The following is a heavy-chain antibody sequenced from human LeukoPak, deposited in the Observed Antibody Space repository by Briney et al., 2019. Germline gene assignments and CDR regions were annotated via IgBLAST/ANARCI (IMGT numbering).Heavy chain of an antibody. Sequence: SETLSLTCTVSGGSISSGGYYWSWIRQHPGKGLEWIGYIYYSGSTYYNPSLKSRVTISVDTSKNQFSLKLSSVTAADTAVYYCARLSIETGVWAFDIWGQGTMVTVSS. D-gene: IGHD3-10*01. J-gene: IGHJ3*02. V-gene: IGHV4-31*03. CDR1: GGSISSGGYY. CDR2: IYYSGST. CDR3: ARLSIETGVWAFDI.